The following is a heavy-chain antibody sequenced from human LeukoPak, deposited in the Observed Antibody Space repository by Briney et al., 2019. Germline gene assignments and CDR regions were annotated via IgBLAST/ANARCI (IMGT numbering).Heavy chain of an antibody. CDR1: GFTFTAHY. Sequence: GGSLRLSCAASGFTFTAHYMDWVRQAPGKGLEWVGRITNKPKSYSTQYAASVKGRYTISRDDSKNSLYLQMNSLKIEDTAVYYCARDWATALDYWGQGTLVTVSS. V-gene: IGHV3-72*01. CDR3: ARDWATALDY. CDR2: ITNKPKSYST. D-gene: IGHD1-26*01. J-gene: IGHJ4*02.